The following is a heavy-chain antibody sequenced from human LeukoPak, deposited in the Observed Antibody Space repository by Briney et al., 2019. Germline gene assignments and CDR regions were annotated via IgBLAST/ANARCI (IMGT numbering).Heavy chain of an antibody. Sequence: SVKVPCKASGGTFSSYAVSWVRQAPGQGLEWMGGIIPIFGTANYAQKFQGRVTMTRDTSTSTVYMELSSLRSEDTAVYYCAREYGSSVTTGDYWGQGTLVTVSS. CDR3: AREYGSSVTTGDY. V-gene: IGHV1-69*05. CDR1: GGTFSSYA. CDR2: IIPIFGTA. D-gene: IGHD4-17*01. J-gene: IGHJ4*02.